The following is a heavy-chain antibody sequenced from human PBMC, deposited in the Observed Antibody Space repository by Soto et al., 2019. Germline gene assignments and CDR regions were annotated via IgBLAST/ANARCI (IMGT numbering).Heavy chain of an antibody. CDR2: ISYDGSNK. V-gene: IGHV3-30*18. CDR1: GFTFSSYG. J-gene: IGHJ4*02. CDR3: AKVPHSSGWPPFDY. D-gene: IGHD6-19*01. Sequence: PGGSLRLSCAASGFTFSSYGMHWVRQAPGKGLEWVAVISYDGSNKYYADSVKGRFTISRDNSKNTLYLQMNSLRAEDTAVYYCAKVPHSSGWPPFDYWGQGTLVTVSS.